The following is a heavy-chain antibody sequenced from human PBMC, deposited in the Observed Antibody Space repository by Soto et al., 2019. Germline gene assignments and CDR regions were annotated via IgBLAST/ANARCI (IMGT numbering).Heavy chain of an antibody. V-gene: IGHV4-30-4*01. Sequence: LFLTCTFSVGSIRSGDDSWSWIRQPPGKGLEWIGYIYYSGSTYYNQTLKSRVTISVDTSKNPFSKKLSSVTAADTAVYYCAREVVVVAAVYYYYGPDVSGQGTTVTVS. D-gene: IGHD2-15*01. CDR3: AREVVVVAAVYYYYGPDV. CDR1: VGSIRSGDDS. J-gene: IGHJ6*02. CDR2: IYYSGST.